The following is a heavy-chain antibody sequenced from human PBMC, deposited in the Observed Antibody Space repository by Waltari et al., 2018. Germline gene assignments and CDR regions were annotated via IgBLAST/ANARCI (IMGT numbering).Heavy chain of an antibody. CDR2: IYTSGST. CDR1: GGSISSYY. D-gene: IGHD2-2*01. V-gene: IGHV4-4*07. Sequence: QVQLQESGPGLVKPSETLSLTCTVSGGSISSYYWSWIRQPAGKGLEWIGRIYTSGSTNYNTSLKSRVTMSVDTSKNQFSLKLSSVTAADTAVYYCARDREGDCSSTSCQNWFDPWGQGTLVTVSS. CDR3: ARDREGDCSSTSCQNWFDP. J-gene: IGHJ5*02.